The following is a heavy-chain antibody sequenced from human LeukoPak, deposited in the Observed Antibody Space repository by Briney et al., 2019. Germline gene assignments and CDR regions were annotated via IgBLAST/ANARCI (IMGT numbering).Heavy chain of an antibody. CDR1: GFTFSSYW. J-gene: IGHJ4*02. CDR3: ARGKMVYASKAAHFY. V-gene: IGHV3-7*01. Sequence: GGSLRLSCAASGFTFSSYWMSWVRQAPGKGLEWVANIKQDGSEKYYVDSVKGRFTISRDNAKSSLYLQMNSLRAEDTAVYYCARGKMVYASKAAHFYWGQGTLVTVSS. D-gene: IGHD2-8*01. CDR2: IKQDGSEK.